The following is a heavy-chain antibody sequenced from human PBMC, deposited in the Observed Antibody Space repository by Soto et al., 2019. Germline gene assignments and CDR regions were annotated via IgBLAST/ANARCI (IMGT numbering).Heavy chain of an antibody. Sequence: GGSLRLSCAASGFAFSTYAMTWVRQAPGKGLEWVSVISGSGGSSYYAASVKGRFTISRDNSKNTVYLQMNGLRAEDTALYFCAKVTKRAAAGRYEYYKYGMDVWGQGTTVTV. V-gene: IGHV3-23*01. CDR3: AKVTKRAAAGRYEYYKYGMDV. J-gene: IGHJ6*02. CDR2: ISGSGGSS. CDR1: GFAFSTYA. D-gene: IGHD6-13*01.